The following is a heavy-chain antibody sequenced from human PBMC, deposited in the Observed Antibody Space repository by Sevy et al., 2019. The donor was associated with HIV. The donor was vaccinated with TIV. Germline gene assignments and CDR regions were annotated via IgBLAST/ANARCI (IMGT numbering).Heavy chain of an antibody. J-gene: IGHJ4*02. V-gene: IGHV3-7*01. Sequence: GGSLRLSCAASGFTFSANWMNWVRQAPGKGLEWVANIKADGSDKHDGDSVEGRFTISRDNAKNLLFLQMNSLRVEDTAVYYCAHETFGRFESWGQRTLVTVSS. CDR1: GFTFSANW. D-gene: IGHD3-16*01. CDR2: IKADGSDK. CDR3: AHETFGRFES.